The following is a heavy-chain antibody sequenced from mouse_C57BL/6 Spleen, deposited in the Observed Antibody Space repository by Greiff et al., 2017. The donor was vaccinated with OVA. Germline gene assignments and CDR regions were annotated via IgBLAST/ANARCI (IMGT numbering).Heavy chain of an antibody. D-gene: IGHD1-1*01. V-gene: IGHV5-16*01. CDR3: AREDGSSSAWFAY. J-gene: IGHJ3*01. CDR1: GFTFSDYY. Sequence: EVKLVESEGGLVQPGSSMKLSCTASGFTFSDYYMAWVRQVPEKGLEWVANINYDGSSTYYLDSLKSRFIISRDNAKNILYLQMSSLKSEDTATYYCAREDGSSSAWFAYWGQGTLVTVSA. CDR2: INYDGSST.